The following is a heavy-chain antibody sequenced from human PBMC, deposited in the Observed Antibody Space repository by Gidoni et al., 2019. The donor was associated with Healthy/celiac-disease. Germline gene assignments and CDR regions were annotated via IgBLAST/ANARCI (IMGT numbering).Heavy chain of an antibody. CDR3: ARGDCSSTSCYAGMGDDWFDP. CDR2: IYYSGRT. CDR1: GGSISSSSYY. Sequence: QLQLQASGPGLVKPSETLSLTCTVSGGSISSSSYYWGWIRQPPGKGLEWIGSIYYSGRTYYNPSLKSRVTISVDTSKNQFSLKLSSVTAADTAVYYCARGDCSSTSCYAGMGDDWFDPWGQGTLVTVSS. J-gene: IGHJ5*02. D-gene: IGHD2-2*01. V-gene: IGHV4-39*01.